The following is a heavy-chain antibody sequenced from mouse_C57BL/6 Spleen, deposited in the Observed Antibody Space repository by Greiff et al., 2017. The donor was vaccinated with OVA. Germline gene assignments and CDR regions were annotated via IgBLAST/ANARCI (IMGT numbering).Heavy chain of an antibody. CDR3: ARGYYGGNYAMDY. CDR2: IYPRDGST. V-gene: IGHV1-85*01. J-gene: IGHJ4*01. CDR1: GYTFTSYD. D-gene: IGHD1-1*01. Sequence: QVQLQQSGPELVKPGASVKLSCKASGYTFTSYDINWVKQRPGQGLEWIGWIYPRDGSTTYNEKFKGKATLTVDTSSSTAYMELHSLTSDDSAVYFCARGYYGGNYAMDYWGQGTSVTVSS.